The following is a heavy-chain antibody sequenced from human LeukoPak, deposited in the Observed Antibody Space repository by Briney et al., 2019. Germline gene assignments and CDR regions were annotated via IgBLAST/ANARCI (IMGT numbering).Heavy chain of an antibody. V-gene: IGHV4-59*01. CDR3: ARYSAPVTSIDY. Sequence: TPSETLSLTCTVSGGSISSNYWSWIRQPPGKGLEWIGYIYHSGSTNYNPSLKSRVTISVDTSKNQFSLMLSSVTAADMAVYYCARYSAPVTSIDYWGQGTLVTVSS. J-gene: IGHJ4*02. CDR2: IYHSGST. CDR1: GGSISSNY. D-gene: IGHD2-21*02.